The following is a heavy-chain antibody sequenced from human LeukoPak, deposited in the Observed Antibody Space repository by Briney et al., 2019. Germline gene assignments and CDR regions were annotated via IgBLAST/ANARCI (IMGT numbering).Heavy chain of an antibody. CDR1: GGSISSGSYD. Sequence: SETLSLTCTVYGGSISSGSYDWSWLRQPAGKGLEWIGRIYTSGSTNYNHYLKSRVAISVDTSKNQYSLKLSSVTAADTAVYYCARKSYDSSGYGYFQHWGQGTLVTVSS. CDR3: ARKSYDSSGYGYFQH. D-gene: IGHD3-22*01. V-gene: IGHV4-61*02. J-gene: IGHJ1*01. CDR2: IYTSGST.